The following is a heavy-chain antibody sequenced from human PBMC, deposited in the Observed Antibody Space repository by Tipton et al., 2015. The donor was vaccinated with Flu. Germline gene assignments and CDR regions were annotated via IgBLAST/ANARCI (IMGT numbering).Heavy chain of an antibody. CDR1: GGSISSSSYY. J-gene: IGHJ4*02. Sequence: TLSLTCTVSGGSISSSSYYWGRIRQPPGKGLEWIGSIYYSGSTNYNPSLKSRVTISVDTSKNQFSLKLSSVTAADTAVYYGARRFWSGYSFDYWGQGTRVTVSS. CDR2: IYYSGST. D-gene: IGHD3-3*01. V-gene: IGHV4-39*01. CDR3: ARRFWSGYSFDY.